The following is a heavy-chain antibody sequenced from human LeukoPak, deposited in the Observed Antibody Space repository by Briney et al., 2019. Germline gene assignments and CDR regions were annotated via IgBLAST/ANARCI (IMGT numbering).Heavy chain of an antibody. CDR1: GYTFTTYW. V-gene: IGHV5-51*01. J-gene: IGHJ5*02. CDR2: IYPGDSDT. D-gene: IGHD5-12*01. CDR3: ARRVTTSIWFDP. Sequence: GESLKISCKGFGYTFTTYWIGWVRQMPGKGLEWMGIIYPGDSDTRYSPSFQGQVTTSADKSISTAYLQWSSLKASDTAMYYCARRVTTSIWFDPWGQGTLVTVSS.